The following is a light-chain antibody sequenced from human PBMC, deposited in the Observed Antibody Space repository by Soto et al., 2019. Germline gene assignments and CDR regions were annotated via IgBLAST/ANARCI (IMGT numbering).Light chain of an antibody. CDR1: QGVSNW. J-gene: IGKJ2*01. Sequence: DIQMTQSPSSVSASVGDRVTITCRASQGVSNWLAWYQQKPGKAPKLLIYAASTLRSGVPSRFSGSGSGTDFTFTTSSLQPEDFATYYCQQANSFQYTFGQGTKLEIK. CDR2: AAS. CDR3: QQANSFQYT. V-gene: IGKV1-12*01.